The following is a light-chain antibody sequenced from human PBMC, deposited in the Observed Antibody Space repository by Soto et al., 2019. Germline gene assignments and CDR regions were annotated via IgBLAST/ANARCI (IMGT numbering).Light chain of an antibody. Sequence: EIQMTQSPSSLSASVGDRVTLTCRASQGVSNYLAWYQQKPGKVPKLLIYAASTLQSGLPSRFSGSGSGTDFTLTISSLQPEDVATYYCQKHNSALWTFGRGTKVEIK. J-gene: IGKJ1*01. CDR1: QGVSNY. CDR3: QKHNSALWT. CDR2: AAS. V-gene: IGKV1-27*01.